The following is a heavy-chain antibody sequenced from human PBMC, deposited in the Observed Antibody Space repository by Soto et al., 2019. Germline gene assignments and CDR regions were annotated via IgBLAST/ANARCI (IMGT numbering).Heavy chain of an antibody. J-gene: IGHJ6*02. CDR2: ISSDGSST. V-gene: IGHV3-23*01. CDR1: GFTFSSYA. CDR3: ARAPKGYGMDV. Sequence: EVQLLESGGGLVQPGGSLRLSCAASGFTFSSYAMSWVRQAPGKGLEWVSAISSDGSSTTYADSVKDRFTISRDNAKNTLYLQMNSLRVEDTALYYCARAPKGYGMDVWGQGTTVTVSS.